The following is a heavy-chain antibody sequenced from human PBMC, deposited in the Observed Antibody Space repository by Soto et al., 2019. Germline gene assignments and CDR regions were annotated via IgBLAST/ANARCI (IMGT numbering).Heavy chain of an antibody. Sequence: SETLSLTCAVSGGSISSSNWWSWVRQPPGKGLEWIGEIYHSGSTNHNPSLKSRVTISVDKSKNQFSLKLSSVTAADTAVYYCARGRQGAAAGLRYYSYYGMDVWGQGTTVTVSS. CDR1: GGSISSSNW. CDR3: ARGRQGAAAGLRYYSYYGMDV. D-gene: IGHD6-13*01. J-gene: IGHJ6*02. V-gene: IGHV4-4*02. CDR2: IYHSGST.